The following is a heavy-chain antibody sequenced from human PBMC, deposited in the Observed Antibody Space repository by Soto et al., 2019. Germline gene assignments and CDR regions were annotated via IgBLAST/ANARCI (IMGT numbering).Heavy chain of an antibody. Sequence: ASVKVSCKASGGTFSSYAISWVRQAPGQGLEWMGGIIPIFGTANYAQKFQGRVTITADESTSTAYMELSSLISEDTAVYYCATTSSGYPLNGMDVWGQGTTVTVAS. CDR3: ATTSSGYPLNGMDV. D-gene: IGHD3-22*01. V-gene: IGHV1-69*13. CDR2: IIPIFGTA. J-gene: IGHJ6*02. CDR1: GGTFSSYA.